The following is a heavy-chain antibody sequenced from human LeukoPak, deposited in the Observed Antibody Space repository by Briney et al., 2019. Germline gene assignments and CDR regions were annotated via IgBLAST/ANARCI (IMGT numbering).Heavy chain of an antibody. V-gene: IGHV3-74*01. Sequence: GGSLRLSCAASGFTFTNHWMHWVRQAPGKGLVWVSRIRPDGRETNHADSVKGRFTISRDNAKNTLYLQMNSLRAEDTAVYYCAKGIYSSGWSYFDYWGHGTLVTVSS. CDR3: AKGIYSSGWSYFDY. CDR1: GFTFTNHW. CDR2: IRPDGRET. D-gene: IGHD6-19*01. J-gene: IGHJ4*01.